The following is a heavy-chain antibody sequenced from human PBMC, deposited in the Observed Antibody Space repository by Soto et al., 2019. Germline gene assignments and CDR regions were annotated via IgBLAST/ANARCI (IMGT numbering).Heavy chain of an antibody. Sequence: QVQLVQSGAEVKKPGASVKVSCKASGYTFTRYYMHWVRQPPGQGLEWMGIINPSGGSTSYAQKFQGRVTKTRDTSTSTVYMELSSLRSEDTAVYYCARGLSPGGGAFDYWGQGTLVTVSS. CDR2: INPSGGST. D-gene: IGHD3-16*01. V-gene: IGHV1-46*01. J-gene: IGHJ4*02. CDR3: ARGLSPGGGAFDY. CDR1: GYTFTRYY.